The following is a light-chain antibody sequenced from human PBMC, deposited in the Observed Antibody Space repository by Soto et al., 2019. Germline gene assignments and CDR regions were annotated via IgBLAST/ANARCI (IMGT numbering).Light chain of an antibody. J-gene: IGKJ2*01. CDR3: QQYISYPYT. CDR2: KAS. CDR1: QSISSW. Sequence: DIQMTQSPSTLSASVGDRVTITCRASQSISSWLAWYQQKPGKAPNLLIYKASSLERGVPSRFSGSRSGTEFTLTISCLQPDDFATYYCQQYISYPYTFGQGTKMEIK. V-gene: IGKV1-5*03.